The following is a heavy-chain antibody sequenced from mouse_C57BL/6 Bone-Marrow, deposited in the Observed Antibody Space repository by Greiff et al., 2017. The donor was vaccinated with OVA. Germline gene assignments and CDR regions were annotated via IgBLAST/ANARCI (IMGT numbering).Heavy chain of an antibody. CDR2: IYWDDDK. V-gene: IGHV8-12*01. D-gene: IGHD2-3*01. J-gene: IGHJ2*01. CDR3: ARSYDGYPYYGDY. CDR1: GFSLSTSGMG. Sequence: QVQLKESGPGILQSSQTLSLTCSFSGFSLSTSGMGVSWIRQPSGKGLEWLAHIYWDDDKRYNPSLKSRLTISKDTSRNQVFLKINSVDTADTAAYYCARSYDGYPYYGDYWGQGTTLTVSS.